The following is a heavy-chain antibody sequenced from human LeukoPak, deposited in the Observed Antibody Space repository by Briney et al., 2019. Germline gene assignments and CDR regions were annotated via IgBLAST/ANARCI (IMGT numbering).Heavy chain of an antibody. CDR1: GFTFSSYG. CDR3: ARPRGDFSFDY. Sequence: PGRSLRLSCAASGFTFSSYGMHWVRQAPGKGLEWVAVISYDGSNKYYADSVKGRFTISRDNSKNTVYLQMNSLRLEDTAVYYCARPRGDFSFDYWGQGTLVTVSS. D-gene: IGHD3-16*01. CDR2: ISYDGSNK. V-gene: IGHV3-30*03. J-gene: IGHJ4*02.